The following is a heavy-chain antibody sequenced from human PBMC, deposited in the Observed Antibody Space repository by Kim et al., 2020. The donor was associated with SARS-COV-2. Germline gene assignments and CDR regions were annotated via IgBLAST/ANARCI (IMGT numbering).Heavy chain of an antibody. D-gene: IGHD1-26*01. V-gene: IGHV5-51*01. CDR2: FYPGDSDT. J-gene: IGHJ6*02. Sequence: GESLKISCQGSGYNFRDFWIVWVRQMPGKGLEVMGIFYPGDSDTRYTPSFRGQVTISADNSISTAYLHWSSLKASDSAIYYCTRLSWGAGMIFHKEHREGRQGFDVWGQGTTVTVSS. CDR1: GYNFRDFW. CDR3: TRLSWGAGMIFHKEHREGRQGFDV.